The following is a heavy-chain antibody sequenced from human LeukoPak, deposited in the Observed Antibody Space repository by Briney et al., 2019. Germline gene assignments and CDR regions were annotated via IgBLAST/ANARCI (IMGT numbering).Heavy chain of an antibody. V-gene: IGHV1-69*04. CDR2: IIPILRIA. CDR3: AREGVLGFGELLYYGMDV. CDR1: GGTFSTYA. D-gene: IGHD3-10*01. Sequence: GSSVKVSCKASGGTFSTYAISWVRQAPGQGLEWMGRIIPILRIANYAQKFQGRVTITADNSTSTAYMELSSLRSEDTAVYYCAREGVLGFGELLYYGMDVWGQGTTVTVSS. J-gene: IGHJ6*02.